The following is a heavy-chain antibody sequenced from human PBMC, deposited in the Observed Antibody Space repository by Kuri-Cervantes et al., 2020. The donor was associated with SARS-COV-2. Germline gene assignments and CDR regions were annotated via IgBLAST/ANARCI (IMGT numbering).Heavy chain of an antibody. Sequence: ASVKVSCKASGYTFTSYGISWVRQAPGQGLEWMGWISAYNGNTNYAQKLQGRVTITADTSTTTAYLELSSLRSEDTAVYYCARGEGYEGYCSGGSCSRFGYWGQGTLVTVSS. J-gene: IGHJ4*02. CDR3: ARGEGYEGYCSGGSCSRFGY. D-gene: IGHD2-15*01. V-gene: IGHV1-18*01. CDR2: ISAYNGNT. CDR1: GYTFTSYG.